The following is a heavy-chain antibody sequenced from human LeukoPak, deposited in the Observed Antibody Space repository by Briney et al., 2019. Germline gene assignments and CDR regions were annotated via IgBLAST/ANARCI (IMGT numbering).Heavy chain of an antibody. J-gene: IGHJ4*02. CDR2: IYSGGST. CDR1: GFTFSSYG. CDR3: ARDRGYSSPDGLFYFDY. D-gene: IGHD6-13*01. V-gene: IGHV3-66*01. Sequence: PGGSLRLSCAASGFTFSSYGMSWVRQAPGKGLEWVSVIYSGGSTYYADSVKGRFTISRDNSKNTLYLQMNSLRAEDTAVYYCARDRGYSSPDGLFYFDYWGQGTLVTVSS.